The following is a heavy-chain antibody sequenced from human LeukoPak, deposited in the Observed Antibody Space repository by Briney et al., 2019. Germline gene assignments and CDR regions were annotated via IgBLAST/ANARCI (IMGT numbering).Heavy chain of an antibody. D-gene: IGHD2-15*01. V-gene: IGHV1-69*02. Sequence: SVKVSCKASGGTFSSYTISWVRQAPGQGLEWMGRIIPILGIANYAQKFQGRVTITADKSTSTAYMELSSLRSEDTAVYYCASHCSGGSCYRFRFDPWGQGTLVTVSS. CDR2: IIPILGIA. CDR3: ASHCSGGSCYRFRFDP. J-gene: IGHJ5*02. CDR1: GGTFSSYT.